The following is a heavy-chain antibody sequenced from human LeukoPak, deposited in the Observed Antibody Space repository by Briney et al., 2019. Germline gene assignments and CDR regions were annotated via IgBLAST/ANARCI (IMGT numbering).Heavy chain of an antibody. CDR3: ARDSVNGPEEPWVYYYYGMDV. Sequence: GASVKVSCTASGYTFTIYGISWVRQAPGQGLEWMGWISAYNGNTNYAQKLQGRVTMTTDTSTSTAYMELRSLRSDDTAVYYCARDSVNGPEEPWVYYYYGMDVWGQGTTVTVSS. J-gene: IGHJ6*02. CDR1: GYTFTIYG. CDR2: ISAYNGNT. V-gene: IGHV1-18*01. D-gene: IGHD1-14*01.